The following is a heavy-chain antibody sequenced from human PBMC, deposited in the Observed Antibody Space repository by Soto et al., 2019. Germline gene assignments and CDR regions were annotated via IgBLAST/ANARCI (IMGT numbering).Heavy chain of an antibody. J-gene: IGHJ6*02. CDR3: ARNMFTFGGTPTSSEGHFGMDV. CDR1: GHTFSNNW. D-gene: IGHD3-16*01. Sequence: PGESLKISCQGSGHTFSNNWIRWVRQKPGKGREWVGKIGPSGSYTYYSSSFQGHVSLSCDKSVSTAYLQWQSLKAPDSAIYYCARNMFTFGGTPTSSEGHFGMDVWGQGTAVTVSS. CDR2: IGPSGSYT. V-gene: IGHV5-10-1*01.